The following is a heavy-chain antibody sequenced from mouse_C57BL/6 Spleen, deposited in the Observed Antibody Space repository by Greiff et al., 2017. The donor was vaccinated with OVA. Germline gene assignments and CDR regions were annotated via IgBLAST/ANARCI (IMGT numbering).Heavy chain of an antibody. V-gene: IGHV3-6*01. CDR3: ARDGGYIDY. Sequence: VQLQQSGPGLVKPSQSLSLTCSVTGYSITSGYYWNWIRQFPGNKLEWMGYISYDGSNNYNPSLKNRISITRDTSKNQFFLKLNSVTTEDTATYYCARDGGYIDYWGQGTTLTVSS. CDR2: ISYDGSN. D-gene: IGHD1-1*02. J-gene: IGHJ2*01. CDR1: GYSITSGYY.